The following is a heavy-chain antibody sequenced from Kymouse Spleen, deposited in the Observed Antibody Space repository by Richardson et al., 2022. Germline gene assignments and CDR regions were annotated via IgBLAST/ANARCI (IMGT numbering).Heavy chain of an antibody. CDR1: GGSFSGYY. Sequence: QVQLQQWGAGLLKPSETLSLTCAVYGGSFSGYYWSWIRQPPGKGLEWIGEINHSGSTNYNPSLKSRVTISVDTSKNQFSLKLSSVTAADTAVYYCARGRGSGKFDYWGQGTLVTVSS. CDR2: INHSGST. CDR3: ARGRGSGKFDY. J-gene: IGHJ4*02. V-gene: IGHV4-34*01. D-gene: IGHD6-19*01.